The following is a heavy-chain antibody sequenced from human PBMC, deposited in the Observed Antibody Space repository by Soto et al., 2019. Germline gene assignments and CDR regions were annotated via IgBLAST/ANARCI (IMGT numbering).Heavy chain of an antibody. J-gene: IGHJ5*02. CDR3: ASNGYDYPNWFDP. Sequence: SETLSLTCTVSGGSIRSYYWSWIRQPPGKGLEWIGYIHYSGSTNYNPSLKSRVTISIDTSKNQFSLKLSSVTAADTAAYYCASNGYDYPNWFDPWGQGTLVTVSS. D-gene: IGHD3-22*01. V-gene: IGHV4-59*01. CDR1: GGSIRSYY. CDR2: IHYSGST.